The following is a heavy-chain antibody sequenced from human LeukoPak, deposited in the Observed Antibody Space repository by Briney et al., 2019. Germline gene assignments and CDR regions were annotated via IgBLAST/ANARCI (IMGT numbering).Heavy chain of an antibody. J-gene: IGHJ4*02. D-gene: IGHD1-26*01. CDR1: GFTFSSYS. V-gene: IGHV3-21*01. Sequence: GGSLRLSCAASGFTFSSYSMNWVRQAPGKGLEWVSSISSSSSYIYYADSVKGRFTISRDNAKNSLYLQMNSLRAEDTAVYYCARLTGSYPPYFDYWGQGTLVTVSS. CDR3: ARLTGSYPPYFDY. CDR2: ISSSSSYI.